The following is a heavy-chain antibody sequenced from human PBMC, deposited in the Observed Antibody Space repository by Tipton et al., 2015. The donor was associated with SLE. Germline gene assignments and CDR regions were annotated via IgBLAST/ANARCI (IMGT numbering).Heavy chain of an antibody. Sequence: PGLVKPSETLSLTCTVSGGSISSYYWSWIRQPPGKGLEWIGYIYHSGSTNYNSSLESRVTISVDTSKNQFSLKLSSVTAADTAVYYCAGYSSSEGWFDPWGQGTLVTVSS. V-gene: IGHV4-59*01. CDR1: GGSISSYY. CDR3: AGYSSSEGWFDP. D-gene: IGHD6-6*01. CDR2: IYHSGST. J-gene: IGHJ5*02.